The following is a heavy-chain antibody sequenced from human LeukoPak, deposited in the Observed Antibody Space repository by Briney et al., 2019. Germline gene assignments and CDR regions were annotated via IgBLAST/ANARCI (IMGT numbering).Heavy chain of an antibody. CDR1: GGSISHYY. CDR3: AREDPQTTVPEGMDV. D-gene: IGHD4-17*01. V-gene: IGHV4-59*01. J-gene: IGHJ6*02. CDR2: IYYSGTT. Sequence: SETLSLTCTVSGGSISHYYWSWIRQSPGKGLEWIGYIYYSGTTNYNPSLKSRVTISVDTSRNQFSLQLRSVTAADTAVYHCAREDPQTTVPEGMDVWGQGTTVTVSS.